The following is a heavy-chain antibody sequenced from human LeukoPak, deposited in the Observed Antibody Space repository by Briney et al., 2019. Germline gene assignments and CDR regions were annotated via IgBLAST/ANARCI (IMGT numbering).Heavy chain of an antibody. J-gene: IGHJ4*02. V-gene: IGHV3-23*01. Sequence: GGSLRLSCAASGFTFSSYGMHWVRQAPGKGLEWVSVISASGGTTYYADSVKGRFTISRDNSKNTLYLQMNSLRAEDTAIYYCAKDGAPQQLVIYWGRGTLVTVSS. D-gene: IGHD6-13*01. CDR3: AKDGAPQQLVIY. CDR2: ISASGGTT. CDR1: GFTFSSYG.